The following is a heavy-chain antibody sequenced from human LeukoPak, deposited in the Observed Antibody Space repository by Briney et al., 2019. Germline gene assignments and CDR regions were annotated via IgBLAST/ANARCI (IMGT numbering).Heavy chain of an antibody. V-gene: IGHV4-30-4*08. Sequence: LRLSCAASGFTFSSYSMNWIRQPPGKGLESIGFIYYSGSTYYNPSLKSRVTISVDTSKNQFSLRLSSVTAADTAVYYCARERAAKTRFDYWGQGTLVTVSS. CDR1: GFTFSSYS. CDR3: ARERAAKTRFDY. J-gene: IGHJ4*02. D-gene: IGHD1-1*01. CDR2: IYYSGST.